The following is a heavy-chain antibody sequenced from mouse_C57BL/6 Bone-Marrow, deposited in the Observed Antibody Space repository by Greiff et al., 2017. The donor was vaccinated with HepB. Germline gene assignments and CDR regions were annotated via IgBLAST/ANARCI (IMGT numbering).Heavy chain of an antibody. CDR1: GFNIKDDY. V-gene: IGHV14-4*01. CDR3: TRVWFDY. Sequence: EVQVVESGAELVRPGASVKLSCTASGFNIKDDYMHWVKQRPEQGLEWIGWIDPENGDTEYASKFQGKATITADTSSNQAYLQLSSLTSEDTAVYYCTRVWFDYWGQGTTLTVSS. CDR2: IDPENGDT. J-gene: IGHJ2*01.